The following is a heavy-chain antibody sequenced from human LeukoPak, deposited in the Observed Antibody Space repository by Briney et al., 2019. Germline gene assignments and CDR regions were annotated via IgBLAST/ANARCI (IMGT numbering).Heavy chain of an antibody. V-gene: IGHV3-7*01. CDR2: IKQDGSAK. D-gene: IGHD2-2*01. CDR1: GFTFSDYW. CDR3: ARWRGSTSERSDY. J-gene: IGHJ4*02. Sequence: GSLRLSCAASGFTFSDYWMTWVRQAPGKGLEWVANIKQDGSAKYYVDSVKGRFTISRDNAKNSLYLQMDSLRVEDTATYYCARWRGSTSERSDYWGQGTLVTVSS.